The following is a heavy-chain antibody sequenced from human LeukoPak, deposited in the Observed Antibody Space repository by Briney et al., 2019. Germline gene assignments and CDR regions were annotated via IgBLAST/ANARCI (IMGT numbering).Heavy chain of an antibody. J-gene: IGHJ4*02. CDR3: ARKKAVVGATPFDY. CDR2: ISGSGGST. CDR1: GFTFSSYA. D-gene: IGHD1-26*01. Sequence: GGSLRLSCAASGFTFSSYAMSWVRQAPGKGLEWVSAISGSGGSTYYADSVKGRFTISRDNSKNTLYLQMNSLRAEDTAVYYCARKKAVVGATPFDYWGQGTLVTVSS. V-gene: IGHV3-23*01.